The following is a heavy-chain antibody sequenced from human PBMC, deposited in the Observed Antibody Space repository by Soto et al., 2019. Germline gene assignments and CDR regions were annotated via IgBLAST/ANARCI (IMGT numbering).Heavy chain of an antibody. D-gene: IGHD2-2*01. J-gene: IGHJ5*02. Sequence: SETLSLTCAVSSGSISSSNWWSWVRQPPGKGLEWIGEIYHSGSTNYNPSLKSRVTISVDKSKNQFSLKLGSVTAADTAVYYCARWYCSSTSCYGFDPWGQGTLVTVSS. CDR2: IYHSGST. CDR1: SGSISSSNW. V-gene: IGHV4-4*02. CDR3: ARWYCSSTSCYGFDP.